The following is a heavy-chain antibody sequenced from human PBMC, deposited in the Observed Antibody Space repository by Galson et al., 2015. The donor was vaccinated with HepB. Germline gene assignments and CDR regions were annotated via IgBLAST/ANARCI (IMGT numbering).Heavy chain of an antibody. CDR1: GYTFTSYY. D-gene: IGHD3-3*01. Sequence: SVKVSCKASGYTFTSYYMHWVRQAPGQGLEWMGIINPSGGSTSYAQKFQGRVTMTRDTSTSTVYMELSSLRSEDTAVYYCARGQRYYDFWSGYYLDYWGQGTLVTVSS. J-gene: IGHJ4*02. V-gene: IGHV1-46*01. CDR3: ARGQRYYDFWSGYYLDY. CDR2: INPSGGST.